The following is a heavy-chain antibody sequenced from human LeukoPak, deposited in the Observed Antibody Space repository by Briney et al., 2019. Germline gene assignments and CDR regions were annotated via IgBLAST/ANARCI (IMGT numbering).Heavy chain of an antibody. CDR3: ARGDVDDFWSGLPDDY. V-gene: IGHV1-8*01. CDR2: MNPNSGNT. CDR1: GYTFTSYD. Sequence: ASVKVSCKASGYTFTSYDINWVRQATGQGLEWMGWMNPNSGNTGYAQKFQGRVTMTRNTSISTAYMELSRLRSDDTAVYYCARGDVDDFWSGLPDDYWDQGPLVTVSS. D-gene: IGHD3-3*01. J-gene: IGHJ4*02.